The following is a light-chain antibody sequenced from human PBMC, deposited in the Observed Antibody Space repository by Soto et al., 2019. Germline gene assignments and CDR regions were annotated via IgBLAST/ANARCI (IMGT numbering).Light chain of an antibody. CDR1: QSVNNNY. V-gene: IGKV3-20*01. J-gene: IGKJ3*01. Sequence: EIVLMQSPGTLSLSPGEGATLSCRASQSVNNNYLAWYQQRPGQAPTVLIFDTSRRATGVPDRFSGSASVTDFTLRISRVETDDFAVSYCQQYDSSQFTFGPGTKVNIK. CDR3: QQYDSSQFT. CDR2: DTS.